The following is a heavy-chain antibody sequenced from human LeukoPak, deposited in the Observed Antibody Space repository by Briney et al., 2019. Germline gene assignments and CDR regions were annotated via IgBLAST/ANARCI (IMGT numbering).Heavy chain of an antibody. V-gene: IGHV1-8*01. CDR2: MNPNNGNT. Sequence: ASVKVSCKASGYTFTSYDINWVRQATGQGLEWMGWMNPNNGNTGYAQKLQGRVTMTRNTSISTVYLELSSLRSEDTAVYYCAKANSWNGYYYYMDVWGKGTTVTISS. CDR3: AKANSWNGYYYYMDV. D-gene: IGHD1-1*01. J-gene: IGHJ6*03. CDR1: GYTFTSYD.